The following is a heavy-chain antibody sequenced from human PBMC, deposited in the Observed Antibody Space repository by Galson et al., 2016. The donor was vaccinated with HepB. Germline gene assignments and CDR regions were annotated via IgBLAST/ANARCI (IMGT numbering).Heavy chain of an antibody. CDR1: GGSITSSNW. Sequence: SETLSLTCVVSGGSITSSNWWSWVRQPPGKGLEWIGEVYIGGSNNYDPSLETRVTISIDKSKNEFSLNLHSVTAADTATYYCARHLSPPRTKGFDCWGQGILVTVSS. J-gene: IGHJ4*02. D-gene: IGHD3-16*01. CDR3: ARHLSPPRTKGFDC. V-gene: IGHV4-4*02. CDR2: VYIGGSN.